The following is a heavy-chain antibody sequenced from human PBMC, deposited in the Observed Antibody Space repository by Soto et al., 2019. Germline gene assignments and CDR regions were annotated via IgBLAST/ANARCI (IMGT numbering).Heavy chain of an antibody. CDR3: ARTRGQYSSGWLDAFDI. D-gene: IGHD6-19*01. CDR2: ISSNGGST. J-gene: IGHJ3*02. V-gene: IGHV3-64*01. Sequence: EVQLVESGGGLVQPGGSLRLSCAASGFTFSSYAMHWVRQAPGKGLEYVSAISSNGGSTYYANSVKGRFTISRDNSKNTLYLQMGSLRAEDMAVYYCARTRGQYSSGWLDAFDIWGQGTMVTVSS. CDR1: GFTFSSYA.